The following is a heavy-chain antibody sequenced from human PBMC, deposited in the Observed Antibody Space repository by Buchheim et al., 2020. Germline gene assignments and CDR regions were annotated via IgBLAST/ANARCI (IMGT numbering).Heavy chain of an antibody. CDR3: AKDRPYDRASGMDV. Sequence: EVQLLESGGGLVQPGGSLRLSCAASGFTFSTYAMSWVRQAPGKGLEWVSTISNSGGSTYYADYVKGRFTNSRDNSANTLYLRMNSLRVEDTAVYYCAKDRPYDRASGMDVWGQGTT. CDR2: ISNSGGST. V-gene: IGHV3-23*01. CDR1: GFTFSTYA. J-gene: IGHJ6*02. D-gene: IGHD3-22*01.